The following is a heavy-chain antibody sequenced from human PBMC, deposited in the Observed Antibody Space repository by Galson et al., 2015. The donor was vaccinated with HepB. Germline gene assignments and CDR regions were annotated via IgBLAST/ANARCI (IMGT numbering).Heavy chain of an antibody. V-gene: IGHV3-23*01. CDR3: AKAYYGDYSSSWDYYYGMDV. D-gene: IGHD4-17*01. CDR1: GFTFSSYA. CDR2: ISGSGGST. Sequence: SLRLSCAASGFTFSSYAMHWVRQAPGKGLEWVSAISGSGGSTYYADSVKGRFTISRDNSKNTLYLQMNSLRAEDTAVYYCAKAYYGDYSSSWDYYYGMDVWGQGTTVTVSS. J-gene: IGHJ6*02.